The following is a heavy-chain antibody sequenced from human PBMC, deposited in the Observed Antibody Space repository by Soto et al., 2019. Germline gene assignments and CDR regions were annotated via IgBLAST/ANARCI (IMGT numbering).Heavy chain of an antibody. Sequence: PGESLKISCKGSGYSFTTFWITWVRQMPGKGLEWMGTVDPRDSYTNYSPSFQGHVTISADKSSSTAYLQWSSLKASDTAIYYCARKYCDSTSCYWAFDIWGQGTMVTVSS. CDR1: GYSFTTFW. V-gene: IGHV5-10-1*01. CDR2: VDPRDSYT. D-gene: IGHD2-2*01. CDR3: ARKYCDSTSCYWAFDI. J-gene: IGHJ3*02.